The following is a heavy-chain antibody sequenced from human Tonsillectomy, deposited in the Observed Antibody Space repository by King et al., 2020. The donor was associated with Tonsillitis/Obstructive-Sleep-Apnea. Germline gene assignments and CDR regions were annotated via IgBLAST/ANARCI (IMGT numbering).Heavy chain of an antibody. CDR1: GYTFTWNY. D-gene: IGHD2-15*01. CDR2: INPGDGIA. Sequence: QLVQSGAEVKKPGASVKVSCKASGYTFTWNYVHWVRQAPGQGLEGMGIINPGDGIAAYAQKFQGRFTMTRDTSTSTVNMELRSLRAEDTAVYYCVRDDKDGRHLDYWGQGSLVSVSS. J-gene: IGHJ4*02. CDR3: VRDDKDGRHLDY. V-gene: IGHV1-46*01.